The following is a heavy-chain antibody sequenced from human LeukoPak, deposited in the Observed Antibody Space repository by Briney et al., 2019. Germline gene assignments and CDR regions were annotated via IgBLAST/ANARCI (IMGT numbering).Heavy chain of an antibody. CDR3: AKGFRGIEGAASDI. Sequence: GGSLRLSCAASGFTFSNYGMHWVRQAPGKGLEWVAVISYDGINKYYADSVKGRFTISRDNSENTLYLQMNSLRAEDTALYYCAKGFRGIEGAASDIWGQGTMITVSS. CDR2: ISYDGINK. J-gene: IGHJ3*02. D-gene: IGHD3-16*01. V-gene: IGHV3-30*18. CDR1: GFTFSNYG.